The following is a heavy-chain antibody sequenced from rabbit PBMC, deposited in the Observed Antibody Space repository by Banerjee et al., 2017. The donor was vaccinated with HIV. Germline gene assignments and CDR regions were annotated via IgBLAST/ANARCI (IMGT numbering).Heavy chain of an antibody. CDR1: GFDFSSNA. CDR3: ARYISGWDYFDL. J-gene: IGHJ4*01. Sequence: QQQLEESGGGLVKPGGTLTLTCKASGFDFSSNAMCWVRQAPGKGPEWVGCIYNGDGSTYYASWVKGRFTISRSTSLNTVTLKMTSLTGADTATYFCARYISGWDYFDLWGPGTLVTVS. D-gene: IGHD4-1*01. CDR2: IYNGDGST. V-gene: IGHV1S47*01.